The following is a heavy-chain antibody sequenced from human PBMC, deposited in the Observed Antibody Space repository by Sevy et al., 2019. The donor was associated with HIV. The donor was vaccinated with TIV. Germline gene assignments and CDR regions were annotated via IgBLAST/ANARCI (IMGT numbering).Heavy chain of an antibody. Sequence: SETLSLTCAVYGGSFSGYYWSWIRQPPGKGLEWVGEINHSGSTNYNPSLKSRVTISVDTYNNQFSLKLSSVAAADTAVYYCARQCSSSSCSHAFDIWGQGTMVTVSS. D-gene: IGHD2-2*01. CDR3: ARQCSSSSCSHAFDI. CDR1: GGSFSGYY. CDR2: INHSGST. J-gene: IGHJ3*02. V-gene: IGHV4-34*01.